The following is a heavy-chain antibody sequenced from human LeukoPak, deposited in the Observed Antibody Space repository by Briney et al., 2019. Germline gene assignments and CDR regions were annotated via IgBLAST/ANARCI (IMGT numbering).Heavy chain of an antibody. D-gene: IGHD3-10*01. CDR3: ARGCGSGSYSYYFDY. CDR1: GGSFSGYY. V-gene: IGHV4-34*01. CDR2: INHSGST. J-gene: IGHJ4*02. Sequence: PSETRSLTCAVYGGSFSGYYWSWIRQPPGKGLEWIGEINHSGSTNYNPSLKSRVTISVDTSKNQFSLKLSSVTAADTAVYYCARGCGSGSYSYYFDYWGQGTLVTVSS.